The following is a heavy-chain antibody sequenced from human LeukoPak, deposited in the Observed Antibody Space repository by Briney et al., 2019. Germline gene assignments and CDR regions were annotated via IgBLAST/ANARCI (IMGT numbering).Heavy chain of an antibody. V-gene: IGHV1-69*13. Sequence: SVKVSCKASGGTFSSYAISWVRQAPGQGLEWMGGIIPIFGTANYAQKFQGRVTITADESTSTAYMELSSLRSEDTAVYYCARAARVVATKYYYDSSGYRLVYWGQGTLVTVSS. CDR3: ARAARVVATKYYYDSSGYRLVY. CDR1: GGTFSSYA. CDR2: IIPIFGTA. J-gene: IGHJ4*02. D-gene: IGHD3-22*01.